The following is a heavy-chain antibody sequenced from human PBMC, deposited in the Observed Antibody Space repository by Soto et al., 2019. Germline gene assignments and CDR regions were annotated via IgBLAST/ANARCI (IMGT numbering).Heavy chain of an antibody. D-gene: IGHD2-2*01. CDR3: TIGTRVVVPRGRNWVEP. Sequence: ASVKVSCKASGYTFTGYYMHWVRQAPGQGLEWMEWINPTRAGTKYAQKFPGRVTMTRDTSISTAYMELRRLRSDDTAVYYCTIGTRVVVPRGRNWVEPWGQVTRVTVSS. CDR1: GYTFTGYY. CDR2: INPTRAGT. V-gene: IGHV1-2*02. J-gene: IGHJ5*02.